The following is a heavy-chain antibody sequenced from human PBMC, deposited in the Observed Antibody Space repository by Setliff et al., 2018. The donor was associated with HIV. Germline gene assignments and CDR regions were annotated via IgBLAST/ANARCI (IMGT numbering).Heavy chain of an antibody. J-gene: IGHJ4*02. D-gene: IGHD6-19*01. CDR1: GITVSSNY. CDR2: IYSGGST. Sequence: PGGSLRLSCAASGITVSSNYMSWVRQAPGTGLEWVSVIYSGGSTYYAVSVKGRFTISRDNSKNTLYLQMNSLRTEDTAVYYCAREGQWLDGFDYWGQGTLVTVSS. V-gene: IGHV3-53*05. CDR3: AREGQWLDGFDY.